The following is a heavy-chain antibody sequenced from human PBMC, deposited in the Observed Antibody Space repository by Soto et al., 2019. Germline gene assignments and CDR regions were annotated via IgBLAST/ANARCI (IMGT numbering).Heavy chain of an antibody. D-gene: IGHD5-12*01. CDR1: GGSFSGYY. CDR2: VNDSGNS. V-gene: IGHV4-34*01. CDR3: ARVRRWLPEEMVDL. J-gene: IGHJ5*02. Sequence: SETLSLTCGVSGGSFSGYYCSCIRQPPGKGLEWIGEVNDSGNSNYNPSLKRRVVISVDTPKNEFSLKMNTVTAADTGVYYCARVRRWLPEEMVDLWGQGALVTVSS.